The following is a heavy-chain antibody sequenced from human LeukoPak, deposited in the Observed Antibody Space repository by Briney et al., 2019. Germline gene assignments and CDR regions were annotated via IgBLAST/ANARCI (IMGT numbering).Heavy chain of an antibody. CDR3: AKDQGSGLGSYSWGYFDY. J-gene: IGHJ4*02. D-gene: IGHD3-10*01. CDR1: GFIFSRYG. Sequence: GGSLRLSCAASGFIFSRYGMHWVRQAPGKGLEWVSSISSSSYIYYADSVKGRFTISRDNSKNTLYLQMNSLRAADTAVYYCAKDQGSGLGSYSWGYFDYWGQGTLVTVSS. CDR2: ISSSSYI. V-gene: IGHV3-21*04.